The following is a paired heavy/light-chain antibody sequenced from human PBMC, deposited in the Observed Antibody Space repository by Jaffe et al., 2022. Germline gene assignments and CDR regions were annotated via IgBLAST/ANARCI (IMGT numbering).Light chain of an antibody. V-gene: IGKV3-20*01. CDR2: GTS. CDR1: QTISSHY. CDR3: QQYVNSPPIT. J-gene: IGKJ5*01. Sequence: EIVLTQSPDTLSLSPGERATLSCRASQTISSHYLAWYQHKPGQAPRLLIYGTSNRAAGVPDRFSGSGSGTDFGLTISSLEPEDFAVYYCQQYVNSPPITFGQGTRLEIK.
Heavy chain of an antibody. J-gene: IGHJ4*02. CDR3: ARHSLNGDYSSPQDY. V-gene: IGHV5-51*01. CDR2: IYPGDSDT. CDR1: GYSFGSYW. D-gene: IGHD4-17*01. Sequence: EVQLVQSGTEVRKPGESLKISCKGFGYSFGSYWIDWVRQMPGKGLEWIGIIYPGDSDTRYSPSAQGQVTISADTSSNTAYLQWNSLKASDTAMYYCARHSLNGDYSSPQDYWGQGTLVTVSS.